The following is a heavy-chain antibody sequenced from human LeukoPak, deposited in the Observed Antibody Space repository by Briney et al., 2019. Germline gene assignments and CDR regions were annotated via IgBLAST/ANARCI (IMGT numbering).Heavy chain of an antibody. Sequence: GGSLRLSCAASGFTFSSYAMSWVRQAPGKGLEWVSAISGSGGSTYCADSVRGRFTISRDNSKNTVYLQMNSLRAEDTADYYCAKRSTGYYFDSWGQGTLVTVSS. CDR1: GFTFSSYA. D-gene: IGHD2-2*01. CDR2: ISGSGGST. CDR3: AKRSTGYYFDS. J-gene: IGHJ4*02. V-gene: IGHV3-23*01.